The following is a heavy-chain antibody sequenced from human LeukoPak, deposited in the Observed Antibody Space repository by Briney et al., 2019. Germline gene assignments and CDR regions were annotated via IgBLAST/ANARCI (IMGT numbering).Heavy chain of an antibody. CDR1: GYTFTSYG. CDR2: ISAYNGNT. CDR3: ARVVDSSSWYSLHLKPSSGQYGMDL. Sequence: ASVKVSCKASGYTFTSYGISWVRQAPGQGLEWMGWISAYNGNTNYAQKLQGRVTMTTDTSTSTAYMELRSLRSGDTAVYYCARVVDSSSWYSLHLKPSSGQYGMDLWGQGTTVTVSS. J-gene: IGHJ6*02. V-gene: IGHV1-18*01. D-gene: IGHD6-13*01.